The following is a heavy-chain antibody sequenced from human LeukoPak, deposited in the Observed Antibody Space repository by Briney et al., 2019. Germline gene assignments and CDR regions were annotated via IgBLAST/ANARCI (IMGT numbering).Heavy chain of an antibody. V-gene: IGHV4-34*01. D-gene: IGHD2-2*01. Sequence: SSETLSLTCAVYGGSFSGYYWSWIRQPPGKGLEWIGEINHSGSTNYNPSLKSRVTISVDTSKNQFSLKLSSATAADTAVYYCARWRYCSSTSCYLHFQHWGQGTLVAVSS. CDR1: GGSFSGYY. CDR3: ARWRYCSSTSCYLHFQH. CDR2: INHSGST. J-gene: IGHJ1*01.